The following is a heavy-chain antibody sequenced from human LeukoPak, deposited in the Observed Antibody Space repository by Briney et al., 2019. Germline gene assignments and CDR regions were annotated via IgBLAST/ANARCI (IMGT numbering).Heavy chain of an antibody. CDR3: ARTLLWFGESQNWFDP. V-gene: IGHV4-4*07. CDR1: GGSISSYY. D-gene: IGHD3-10*01. CDR2: IYTSGST. Sequence: SETLSLTCTVSGGSISSYYWSWIRQPAGKGLEWIGRIYTSGSTNYNPSFESRVTISVDTSKNQFSLKLSSVTAADTAVYYCARTLLWFGESQNWFDPWGQGTLVTVSS. J-gene: IGHJ5*02.